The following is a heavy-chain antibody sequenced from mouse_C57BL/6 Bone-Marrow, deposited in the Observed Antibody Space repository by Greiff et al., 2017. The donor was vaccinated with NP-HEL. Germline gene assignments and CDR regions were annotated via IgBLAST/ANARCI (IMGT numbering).Heavy chain of an antibody. Sequence: EVHLVESEGGLVQPGSSMKLSCTASGFTFSDYYMAWVRQVPEKGLEWVANINYDGSSTYYPDSLKSRFMISGDNAKNILYLQMNSLRSEDTAEYYCAREGGLRRRTYAMDYGGQGTSVNVSS. CDR2: INYDGSST. CDR3: AREGGLRRRTYAMDY. V-gene: IGHV5-16*01. J-gene: IGHJ4*01. D-gene: IGHD2-4*01. CDR1: GFTFSDYY.